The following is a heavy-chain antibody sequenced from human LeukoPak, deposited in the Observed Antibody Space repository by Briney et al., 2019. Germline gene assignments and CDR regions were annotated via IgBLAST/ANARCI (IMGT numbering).Heavy chain of an antibody. V-gene: IGHV4-39*01. J-gene: IGHJ4*02. Sequence: SETLSLTCTVSGGSISRGSYSWGWIRQPPGKGLEWIVSISYSGSIYYRPSLKSRVTISVDKSNNQFSLRLSSVTASDTAVYYCARHSEPDPGYTYGYFDYWGQGTLVTVSS. D-gene: IGHD5-18*01. CDR3: ARHSEPDPGYTYGYFDY. CDR2: ISYSGSI. CDR1: GGSISRGSYS.